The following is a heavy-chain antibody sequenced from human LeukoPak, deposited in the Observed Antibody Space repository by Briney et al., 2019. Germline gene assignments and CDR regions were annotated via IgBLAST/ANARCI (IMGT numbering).Heavy chain of an antibody. D-gene: IGHD3-22*01. CDR1: GFNFDGYA. CDR2: TSGDGDNI. CDR3: AKDYDRTGYYFDY. Sequence: GSLRLSCAASGFNFDGYAMHWVRQAPGKGLEWVSVTSGDGDNIYYADSVKGRFTISRDNSENSLYLQMNSLGTEDTAIYYCAKDYDRTGYYFDYWGQGTLVTVSS. V-gene: IGHV3-43*02. J-gene: IGHJ4*02.